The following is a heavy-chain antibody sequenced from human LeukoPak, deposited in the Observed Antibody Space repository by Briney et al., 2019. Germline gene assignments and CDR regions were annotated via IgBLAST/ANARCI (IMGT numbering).Heavy chain of an antibody. V-gene: IGHV5-51*01. D-gene: IGHD5-12*01. CDR1: GYSFTSNW. Sequence: GESLKISCKGSGYSFTSNWIGWVRQMPGKGLEWMGIIYPSDSDTRYSPSFQGQVTISADKSITTAYLQWSSLKASDTAMYYCARHCSGYPIHYCGQGTLVTVSS. J-gene: IGHJ4*02. CDR3: ARHCSGYPIHY. CDR2: IYPSDSDT.